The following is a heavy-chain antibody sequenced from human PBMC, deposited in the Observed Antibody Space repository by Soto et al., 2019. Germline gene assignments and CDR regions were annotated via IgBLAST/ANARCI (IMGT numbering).Heavy chain of an antibody. CDR2: IYYSGST. CDR1: GGSISSSSYY. J-gene: IGHJ5*02. D-gene: IGHD3-22*01. V-gene: IGHV4-39*01. CDR3: ARHSPYNTYYYDSSGYSINWFDP. Sequence: PSETLSLTCTVSGGSISSSSYYWGWIRQPPGKGLEWIGSIYYSGSTYYNPSLKSRVTISVDTSKNQFSLKLSSVTAADTAVYYCARHSPYNTYYYDSSGYSINWFDPWGQGTLVTVCS.